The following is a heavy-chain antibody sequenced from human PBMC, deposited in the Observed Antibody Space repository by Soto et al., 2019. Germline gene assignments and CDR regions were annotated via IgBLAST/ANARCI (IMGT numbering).Heavy chain of an antibody. CDR1: GGTFSSYA. V-gene: IGHV1-69*13. CDR3: ARALVGATRANYYYGMDV. D-gene: IGHD1-26*01. J-gene: IGHJ6*02. Sequence: SVKVSCKASGGTFSSYAISWVRQAPGQGFEWMGGIIPIFGTANYAQKFQGRVTITADESTSTAYMELSSLRSEDTAVYYCARALVGATRANYYYGMDVWGQVTTVTVSS. CDR2: IIPIFGTA.